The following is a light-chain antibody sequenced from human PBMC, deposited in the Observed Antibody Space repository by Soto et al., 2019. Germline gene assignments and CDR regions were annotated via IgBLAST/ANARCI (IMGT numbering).Light chain of an antibody. Sequence: QPVLTQPPSVSGAPGRRVTISCTGSSSNIGAGYDVHWYQQFPGTAPKLLIYGNSNRPSGAPDRFSGSKSGTSASLAITGLQAEDEADYYCQSYDSSQSGVFGSGTKVTAL. J-gene: IGLJ1*01. V-gene: IGLV1-40*01. CDR1: SSNIGAGYD. CDR2: GNS. CDR3: QSYDSSQSGV.